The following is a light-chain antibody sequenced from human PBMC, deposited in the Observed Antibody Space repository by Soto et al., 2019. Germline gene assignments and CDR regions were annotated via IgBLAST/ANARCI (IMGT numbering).Light chain of an antibody. CDR1: QSVSNTY. CDR3: QQYGSSPMYT. J-gene: IGKJ2*01. CDR2: GAS. V-gene: IGKV3-20*01. Sequence: ENVLTQSPGTLSLSPGERATLSCRASQSVSNTYLVWYQQKPGQAPRLLIYGASSRATGIPDRFSGSGSGTDFTLTISRLEPEDSAVYYCQQYGSSPMYTFVQGTKLEIK.